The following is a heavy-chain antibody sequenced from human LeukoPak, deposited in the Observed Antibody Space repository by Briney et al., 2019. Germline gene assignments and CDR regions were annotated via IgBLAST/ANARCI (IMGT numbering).Heavy chain of an antibody. CDR2: IKQDGSEK. V-gene: IGHV3-7*01. CDR1: GFIFSSYW. J-gene: IGHJ4*02. D-gene: IGHD5-18*01. Sequence: GGSLRLSCAASGFIFSSYWMSWVRQAPGKGLEWVANIKQDGSEKYYVDSVKGRFTISRDNAKNSLYLQMNSLRAEDTAVYYCASLLWLDYWGQGTLVTVSS. CDR3: ASLLWLDY.